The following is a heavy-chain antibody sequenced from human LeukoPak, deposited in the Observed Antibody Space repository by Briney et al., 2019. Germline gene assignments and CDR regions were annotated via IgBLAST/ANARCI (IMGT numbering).Heavy chain of an antibody. J-gene: IGHJ4*02. CDR3: AREGSGSYIDY. D-gene: IGHD1-26*01. V-gene: IGHV3-64*01. CDR1: GFTFSSYA. CDR2: ISSNGGST. Sequence: GGSLRLSCAASGFTFSSYAMHWVRQAPGKGLEYVSAISSNGGSTYYANSVKGRFTISRDNSKNTLYLQMGSLRAEDTAVYYCAREGSGSYIDYWGQGTLVTVSS.